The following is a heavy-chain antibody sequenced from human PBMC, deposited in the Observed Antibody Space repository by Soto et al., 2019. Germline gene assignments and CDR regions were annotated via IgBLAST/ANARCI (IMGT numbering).Heavy chain of an antibody. Sequence: PSETLSLTCTVSGGSISSGGYYWSWIRQHPGKGLEWIGYINHRGSLYYNPSLKSRVSMSVDTSKNQFSLNLSSVTAADTAVYYCARELPQRQGRNMDVWGQGTTVTVSS. CDR1: GGSISSGGYY. CDR3: ARELPQRQGRNMDV. V-gene: IGHV4-31*03. D-gene: IGHD1-1*01. J-gene: IGHJ6*02. CDR2: INHRGSL.